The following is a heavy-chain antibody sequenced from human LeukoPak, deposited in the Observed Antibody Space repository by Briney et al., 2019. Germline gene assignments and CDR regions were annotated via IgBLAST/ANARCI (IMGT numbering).Heavy chain of an antibody. CDR3: AKNGGPHGMDV. CDR1: GFTFSSYS. CDR2: ISSSSSYL. V-gene: IGHV3-21*01. J-gene: IGHJ6*02. D-gene: IGHD3-16*01. Sequence: GGSLRLSCAASGFTFSSYSMNWVRQAPGKGLEWVSSISSSSSYLYYADSVKGRFTISRDNAKNSLHLQMNSLRVEDTAVYYCAKNGGPHGMDVWGQGTTVTVSS.